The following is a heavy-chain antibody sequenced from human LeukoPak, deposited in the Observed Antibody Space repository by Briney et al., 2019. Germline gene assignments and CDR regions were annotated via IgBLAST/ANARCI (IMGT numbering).Heavy chain of an antibody. D-gene: IGHD3-22*01. CDR1: GYTFTSYG. CDR2: ISAYNGNT. CDR3: ARPKTYYYDSSGYAVY. V-gene: IGHV1-18*01. Sequence: ASVKVSCKASGYTFTSYGISWVRQAPGQGLEWMGWISAYNGNTNYAQKLQGRVTMTTDTSTSTAYMELRSLRSDDTAVYYCARPKTYYYDSSGYAVYWGQGTLVTVSS. J-gene: IGHJ4*02.